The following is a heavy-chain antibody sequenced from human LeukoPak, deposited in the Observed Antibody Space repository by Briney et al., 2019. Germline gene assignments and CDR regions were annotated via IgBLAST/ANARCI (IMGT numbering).Heavy chain of an antibody. CDR3: ARNAGLDN. D-gene: IGHD2-8*01. V-gene: IGHV3-23*01. Sequence: PGGSLRLSCAASGFTFSSYAMSWVRQAPGKGLEWVSAISGSGGSTYYADSVKGRFTISRDNSKNTVDLQMLSLRVEDTALYYCARNAGLDNWGQGILVTVSS. CDR1: GFTFSSYA. J-gene: IGHJ4*02. CDR2: ISGSGGST.